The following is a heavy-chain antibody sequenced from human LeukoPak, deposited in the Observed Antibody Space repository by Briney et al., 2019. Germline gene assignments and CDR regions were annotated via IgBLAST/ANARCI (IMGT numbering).Heavy chain of an antibody. V-gene: IGHV1-2*02. CDR1: GYTFTGYY. J-gene: IGHJ6*02. Sequence: ASVKVSCTASGYTFTGYYMHWVRQAPGQGLEWMGWINPNSGGTNYAQKFQGRVTMTRDTSISTAYMELSRLRSDDTAVYYCARAYYGSGSVYYYGMDVWGQGTTVTVSS. D-gene: IGHD3-10*01. CDR3: ARAYYGSGSVYYYGMDV. CDR2: INPNSGGT.